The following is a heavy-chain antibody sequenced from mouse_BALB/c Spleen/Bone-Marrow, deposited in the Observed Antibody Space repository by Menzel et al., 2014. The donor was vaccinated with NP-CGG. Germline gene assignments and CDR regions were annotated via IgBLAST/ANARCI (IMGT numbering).Heavy chain of an antibody. CDR3: VLDYGSSTLGY. J-gene: IGHJ2*01. D-gene: IGHD1-1*01. V-gene: IGHV14-3*02. CDR1: GFNIKDTY. CDR2: IDPANDNT. Sequence: VQLHQPGAELMKPGASVKWYCTASGFNIKDTYMHWVKQRPEQGLEWIGRIDPANDNTKYDPKFQGKATIAADTSSNTAYLQLSSLTSEDTAVDYCVLDYGSSTLGYWGQGTTLTVSS.